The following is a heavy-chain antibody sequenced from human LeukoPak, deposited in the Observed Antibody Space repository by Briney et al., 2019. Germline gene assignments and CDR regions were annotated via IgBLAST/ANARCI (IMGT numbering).Heavy chain of an antibody. CDR1: GFTFSNYW. D-gene: IGHD1-26*01. CDR2: IYSDGSSA. J-gene: IGHJ4*02. V-gene: IGHV3-74*01. Sequence: PGGSLRLSCAASGFTFSNYWMHWVRQAPGKGLVWVSRIYSDGSSATYADSVKGRFTISRDNAKNTLYLQMNSLRAEDAAVYYCATIGDRRSGELYRIDYWGQGTLVTVSS. CDR3: ATIGDRRSGELYRIDY.